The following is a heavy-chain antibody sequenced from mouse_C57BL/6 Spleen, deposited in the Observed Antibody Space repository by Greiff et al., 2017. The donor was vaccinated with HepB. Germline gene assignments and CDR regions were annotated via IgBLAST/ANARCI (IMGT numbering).Heavy chain of an antibody. CDR2: INPSTGGT. CDR1: GYSFTGYY. D-gene: IGHD4-1*01. V-gene: IGHV1-42*01. CDR3: ARKLGRNYFDY. Sequence: VHVKQSGPELVKPGASVKISCKASGYSFTGYYMNWVKQSPEKSLEWIGEINPSTGGTTYNQKFKAKATLTVDKSSSTAYMQLKSLTSEDSAVYYCARKLGRNYFDYWGQGTTLTVSS. J-gene: IGHJ2*01.